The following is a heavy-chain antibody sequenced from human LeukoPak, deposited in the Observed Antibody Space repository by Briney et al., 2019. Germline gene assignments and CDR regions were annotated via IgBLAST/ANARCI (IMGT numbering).Heavy chain of an antibody. D-gene: IGHD3-22*01. Sequence: QASETLSLTCAVYGGSFSGYYWSWIRQPPGKGLEWIGEINHSGSTNYNPSLKSRVTISVDTSKNQFSLKLSSVTAADTAVYYCATTSYYYDSPDYWGQGTLVTVSS. J-gene: IGHJ4*02. CDR2: INHSGST. CDR3: ATTSYYYDSPDY. V-gene: IGHV4-34*01. CDR1: GGSFSGYY.